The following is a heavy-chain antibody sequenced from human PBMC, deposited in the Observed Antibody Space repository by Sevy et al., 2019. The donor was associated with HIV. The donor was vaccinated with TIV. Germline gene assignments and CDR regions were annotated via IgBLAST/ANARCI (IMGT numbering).Heavy chain of an antibody. D-gene: IGHD6-13*01. Sequence: GESLKISCAASGFTFSSYSMNWVRQAPGKGLEWVSSISSSSSYIYYADSVKGRFTISRDNAKNSLYLQMNSLRAEDTAVYYCARDLIGSREGWFDPWGQRTLVTVSS. CDR3: ARDLIGSREGWFDP. J-gene: IGHJ5*02. CDR2: ISSSSSYI. V-gene: IGHV3-21*01. CDR1: GFTFSSYS.